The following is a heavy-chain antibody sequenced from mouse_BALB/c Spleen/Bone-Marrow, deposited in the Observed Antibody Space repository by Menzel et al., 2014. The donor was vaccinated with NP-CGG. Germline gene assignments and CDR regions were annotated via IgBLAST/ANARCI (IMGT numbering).Heavy chain of an antibody. CDR1: GFNIKDTY. V-gene: IGHV14-3*02. CDR2: IDPANGNT. J-gene: IGHJ4*01. CDR3: SSYAMDY. Sequence: DVKLQESGAELVKPGASVKLSCTASGFNIKDTYMHWVKQRPEQGLEWIGRIDPANGNTKYDPKFQGKATITADTSSNTAYLQLSSLTSEDTAGYYGSSYAMDYWGQGTSVTVSS.